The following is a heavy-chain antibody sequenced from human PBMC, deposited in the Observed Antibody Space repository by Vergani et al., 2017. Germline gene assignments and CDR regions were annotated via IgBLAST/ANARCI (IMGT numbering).Heavy chain of an antibody. Sequence: EVQLVESGGGLVQPGRSLRLSCAASGFPFSSYAMSWVRQAPGKGLEWVSAISGSGGSTYYANSVKGRFTISRDKSKNTLYLQMNSLRAEDTAVYYCARKDTAMVYFDYWGQGTLVTVSS. CDR1: GFPFSSYA. J-gene: IGHJ4*02. D-gene: IGHD5-18*01. CDR2: ISGSGGST. CDR3: ARKDTAMVYFDY. V-gene: IGHV3-23*04.